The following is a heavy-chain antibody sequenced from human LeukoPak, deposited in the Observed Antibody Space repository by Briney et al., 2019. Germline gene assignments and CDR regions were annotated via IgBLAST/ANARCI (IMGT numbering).Heavy chain of an antibody. Sequence: GGSLRLSCAASGFTFSSYWMHWVRQAPGKGLVWVSRINSDGTTTYADSVKGRFTISRGNAKNTLYLQMNRLRAEDTALYYCASAYYYRLPDWGQGTLVTVSS. D-gene: IGHD3-10*01. CDR1: GFTFSSYW. J-gene: IGHJ4*02. CDR2: INSDGTT. CDR3: ASAYYYRLPD. V-gene: IGHV3-74*01.